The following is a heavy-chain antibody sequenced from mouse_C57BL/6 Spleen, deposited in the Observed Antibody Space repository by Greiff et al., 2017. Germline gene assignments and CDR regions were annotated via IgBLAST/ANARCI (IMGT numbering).Heavy chain of an antibody. J-gene: IGHJ4*01. CDR1: GFTFSDFY. CDR2: SRNKANDYTT. Sequence: EVQLVESGGGLVQSGRSLRLSCATSGFTFSDFYLEWVRQAPGKGLEWIAASRNKANDYTTEYSASVKGRFIVSRDTSQSILYLQMNALRAEDTAIYYCAGYGYDGAMDYWGQGTSVTVSS. D-gene: IGHD2-2*01. CDR3: AGYGYDGAMDY. V-gene: IGHV7-1*01.